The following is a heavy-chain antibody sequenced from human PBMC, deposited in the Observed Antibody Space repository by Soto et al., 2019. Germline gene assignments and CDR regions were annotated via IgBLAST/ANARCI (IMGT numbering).Heavy chain of an antibody. J-gene: IGHJ5*02. CDR2: IYYSGVT. CDR3: ARPVSP. CDR1: GGSISSGGYY. Sequence: QVQLQESGPGLVKPSQTLSLTCTVSGGSISSGGYYWNWIRQHPGKGLEWIGYIYYSGVTYYKPSLNRRITISVDTSRNQFSRKLSSLTAADTAVYYCARPVSPWGQGTLVTVSS. V-gene: IGHV4-31*03.